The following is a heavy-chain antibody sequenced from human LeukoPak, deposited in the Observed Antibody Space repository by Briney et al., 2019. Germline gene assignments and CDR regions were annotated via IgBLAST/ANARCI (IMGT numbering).Heavy chain of an antibody. CDR3: ARHQTGGTYPLDY. D-gene: IGHD1-1*01. J-gene: IGHJ4*02. V-gene: IGHV4-59*08. CDR1: GGSITNYY. CDR2: IHNGGST. Sequence: SETLSLTCTVSGGSITNYYWSWIRQPPGKGLEWIGYIHNGGSTNHDPSLRSRVTMSVDTSKNQLSLQLFPVTAADTAVYYCARHQTGGTYPLDYWGQGTLVTVSS.